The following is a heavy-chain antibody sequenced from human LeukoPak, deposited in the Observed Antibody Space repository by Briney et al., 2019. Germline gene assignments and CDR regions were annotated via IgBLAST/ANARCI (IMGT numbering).Heavy chain of an antibody. CDR3: VRDSRTYSYF. J-gene: IGHJ4*02. CDR1: GFSFSNFW. Sequence: PGGSLRLPCAASGFSFSNFWMAWVRQRPGEGLEWVANMKPDASHISYVDSVEGRFTISRDNAKNSLYLQMDSLRAEDTAVYYCVRDSRTYSYFWGRGTLVTVSS. CDR2: MKPDASHI. D-gene: IGHD1-26*01. V-gene: IGHV3-7*01.